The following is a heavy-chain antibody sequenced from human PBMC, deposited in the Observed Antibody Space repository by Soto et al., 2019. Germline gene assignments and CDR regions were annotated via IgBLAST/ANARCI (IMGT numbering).Heavy chain of an antibody. V-gene: IGHV4-39*01. CDR1: DGSFSSRSNY. Sequence: QLQLQESGPGLVKPSETLSLTCTVSDGSFSSRSNYWGWIRQPPGKDLERIGSVYYTGGTYYNPSLKSRVAISIDMSKNQFSLELRFVTAADTAVYYCARAGPPMRAHNPPEYFQQGCQGTLVTVSS. CDR3: ARAGPPMRAHNPPEYFQQ. CDR2: VYYTGGT. J-gene: IGHJ1*01. D-gene: IGHD1-26*01.